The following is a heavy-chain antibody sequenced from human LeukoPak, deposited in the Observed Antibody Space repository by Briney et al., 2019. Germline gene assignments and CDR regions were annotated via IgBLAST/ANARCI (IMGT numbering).Heavy chain of an antibody. J-gene: IGHJ3*02. CDR1: GFTFSSYW. Sequence: GGSLRLSCAASGFTFSSYWMSWVRQAPGKGLEWVANIKQDGSEKYYVDSVKGRFTISRDNAKNSLYLQMNSLRAEDTAVYYCARGKTAILDAFDIWGQGTMVTVSS. D-gene: IGHD2-21*02. CDR3: ARGKTAILDAFDI. V-gene: IGHV3-7*01. CDR2: IKQDGSEK.